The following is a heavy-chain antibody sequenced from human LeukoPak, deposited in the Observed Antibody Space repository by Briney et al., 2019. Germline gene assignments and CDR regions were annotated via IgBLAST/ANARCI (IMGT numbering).Heavy chain of an antibody. CDR2: ISAYNGNT. CDR1: GYTFTSYG. CDR3: ARDRGRITMVRGPMDY. V-gene: IGHV1-18*01. J-gene: IGHJ4*02. Sequence: ASVKVSCKASGYTFTSYGISWVRQAPGQGLEWMGWISAYNGNTSYAQKLQGRVTMTTDTSTSTAYMELRSPRSDDTAVYYCARDRGRITMVRGPMDYWGQGTLVTVSS. D-gene: IGHD3-10*01.